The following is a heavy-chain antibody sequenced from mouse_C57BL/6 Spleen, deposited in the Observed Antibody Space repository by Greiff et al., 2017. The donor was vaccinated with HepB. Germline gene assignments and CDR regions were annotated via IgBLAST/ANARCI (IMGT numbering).Heavy chain of an antibody. CDR3: ARSNGSSYEAWFAY. V-gene: IGHV1-50*01. CDR1: GYTFTSYW. CDR2: IDPSDSYT. J-gene: IGHJ3*01. Sequence: VQLQQPGAELVKPGASVKLSCKASGYTFTSYWMQWVKQRPGQGLEWIGEIDPSDSYTNYNQKFKGKATLTVYTSSSTAYMQLSSLTSEDSAVYYCARSNGSSYEAWFAYWGQGTLVTVSA. D-gene: IGHD1-1*01.